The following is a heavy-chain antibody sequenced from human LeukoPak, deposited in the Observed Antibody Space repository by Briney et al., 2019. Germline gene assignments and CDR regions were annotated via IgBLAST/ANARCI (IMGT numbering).Heavy chain of an antibody. CDR3: ARDLRDPAAFDI. Sequence: SETLSLTCTVSGGSISSYYWSWIRQPPGKGLEWIGYIYYSGSTNYNPSLKSRVTISVDTSKNQFSLKLSSVTAADTAVYYCARDLRDPAAFDIWGQGTMVTVSS. V-gene: IGHV4-59*12. D-gene: IGHD2-21*01. CDR2: IYYSGST. J-gene: IGHJ3*02. CDR1: GGSISSYY.